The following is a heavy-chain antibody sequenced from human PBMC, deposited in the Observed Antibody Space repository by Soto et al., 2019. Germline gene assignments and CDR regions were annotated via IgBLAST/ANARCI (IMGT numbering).Heavy chain of an antibody. V-gene: IGHV1-69*12. D-gene: IGHD2-21*01. J-gene: IGHJ6*02. CDR2: IIATFGTA. CDR1: GRTFSSYT. CDR3: ARPSCGAACYYYGMDV. Sequence: QVQLEQSGAEVKKPGSSVKVSCKASGRTFSSYTISWVRQAPGQGLEWMGGIIATFGTADYAQKFQGRVTITADESTSTGYMELSSLRSEDTALYYCARPSCGAACYYYGMDVWGQGTAVTVSS.